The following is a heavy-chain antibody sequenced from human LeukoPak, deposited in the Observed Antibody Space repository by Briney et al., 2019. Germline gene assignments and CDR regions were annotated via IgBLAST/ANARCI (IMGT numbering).Heavy chain of an antibody. D-gene: IGHD6-25*01. CDR2: INHSGST. CDR1: GGSFSGYY. Sequence: SETLSLTCAVYGGSFSGYYWTWIRQPPGKGLEWIGEINHSGSTNYNPSLKSRVTVSVDTSKNQFSLKLTSVTAADTAVYYCARARETEAIDYWGQGTLVTVSS. J-gene: IGHJ4*02. CDR3: ARARETEAIDY. V-gene: IGHV4-34*01.